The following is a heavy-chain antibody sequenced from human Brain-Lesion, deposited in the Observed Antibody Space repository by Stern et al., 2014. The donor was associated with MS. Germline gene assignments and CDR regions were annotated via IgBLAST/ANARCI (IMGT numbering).Heavy chain of an antibody. D-gene: IGHD2-2*01. J-gene: IGHJ6*02. CDR3: ARDHFTTSLDV. Sequence: VQLVESGPGLVKPSQTLSLTCTVSGGSISSDNYYWTWIRQHPGQGLEWIGHFYYSGTTYYNPSLKSRVSITVDTSKNLFSLRLSSVTAADTAVYYCARDHFTTSLDVWGHGTTVTVS. CDR2: FYYSGTT. V-gene: IGHV4-31*03. CDR1: GGSISSDNYY.